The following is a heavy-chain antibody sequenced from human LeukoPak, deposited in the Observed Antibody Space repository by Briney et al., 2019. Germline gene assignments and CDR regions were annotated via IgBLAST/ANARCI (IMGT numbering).Heavy chain of an antibody. V-gene: IGHV3-23*01. J-gene: IGHJ4*02. CDR3: ANLRGSGSSYFDS. D-gene: IGHD3-10*01. CDR1: GFTFSTYV. CDR2: ISASGIGT. Sequence: GGSLRLSCAASGFTFSTYVMSWVRQAPGKGLEWVSTISASGIGTYYADSVKGRFTVYRDNSKNTLYLQMTSLRAEDTAVYFCANLRGSGSSYFDSWGQGTLVTVSS.